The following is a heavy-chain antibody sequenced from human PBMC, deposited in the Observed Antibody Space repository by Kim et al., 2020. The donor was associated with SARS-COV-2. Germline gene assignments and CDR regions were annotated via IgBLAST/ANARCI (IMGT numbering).Heavy chain of an antibody. Sequence: GGSLRLSCAASGFTFSDHYMDWVRQAPGKGLEWVGRTRNKANSYTTEYAASVKGRFTISRDDSKNSLYLQMNSLKTEDTAVYYCARAGYGDYDGWFDPWGQGTLVTVSS. D-gene: IGHD4-17*01. J-gene: IGHJ5*02. CDR1: GFTFSDHY. CDR3: ARAGYGDYDGWFDP. CDR2: TRNKANSYTT. V-gene: IGHV3-72*01.